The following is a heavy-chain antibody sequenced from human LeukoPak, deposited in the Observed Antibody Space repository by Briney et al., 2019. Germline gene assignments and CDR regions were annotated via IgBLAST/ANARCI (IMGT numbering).Heavy chain of an antibody. CDR3: ARVYGYSYGYGHPGSASPGAFDY. CDR2: ISYDGSNK. CDR1: GFTFSSYA. J-gene: IGHJ4*02. V-gene: IGHV3-30*04. D-gene: IGHD5-18*01. Sequence: GGSLRLSCAASGFTFSSYAMHWVRQAPGKGLEWVAVISYDGSNKYYADSVKGRFTTSRDNSKNTLYLQMNSLRAEDTAVYYCARVYGYSYGYGHPGSASPGAFDYWGQGTLVTVSS.